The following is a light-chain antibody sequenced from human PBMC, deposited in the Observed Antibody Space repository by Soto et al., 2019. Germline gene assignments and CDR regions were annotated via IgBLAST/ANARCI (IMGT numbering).Light chain of an antibody. Sequence: EFVLTQSPATLSLSPGARAILSFRASQSVAGSLAWYQQKPCQAPRLLIYDISTRAAAIPARFSGSGSGTDFTLTISSLEPEDFAVYYCQHRMNWPLTFGQGTRLEIK. CDR1: QSVAGS. J-gene: IGKJ5*01. V-gene: IGKV3-11*01. CDR3: QHRMNWPLT. CDR2: DIS.